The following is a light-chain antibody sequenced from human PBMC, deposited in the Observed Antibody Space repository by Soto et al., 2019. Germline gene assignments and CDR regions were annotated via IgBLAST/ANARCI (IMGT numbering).Light chain of an antibody. CDR1: SSDVGGYNY. Sequence: QSVPTQPASVSGSPGQSITISCTGTSSDVGGYNYVSWYQQHPGKAPKLLIYDVSNRPSGVSNRFSGSKSGNTASLTISGLQAEDEADYYCNSYASSRSYVFGTGTKLTVL. J-gene: IGLJ1*01. CDR3: NSYASSRSYV. V-gene: IGLV2-14*01. CDR2: DVS.